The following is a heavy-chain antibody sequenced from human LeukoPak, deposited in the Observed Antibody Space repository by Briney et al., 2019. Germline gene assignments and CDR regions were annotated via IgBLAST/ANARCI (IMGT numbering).Heavy chain of an antibody. CDR1: GFAFSSYS. CDR3: ARDLPHSVITMIVVGASDAFDI. Sequence: GGSLRLSCAASGFAFSSYSMNWVRQAPGKGLELVSSISSSSSYIYYADSVKGRFTISRDNSKNSLYLQMNSLRAEDTAVYYCARDLPHSVITMIVVGASDAFDIWGQGTMVTVSS. CDR2: ISSSSSYI. J-gene: IGHJ3*02. V-gene: IGHV3-21*01. D-gene: IGHD3-22*01.